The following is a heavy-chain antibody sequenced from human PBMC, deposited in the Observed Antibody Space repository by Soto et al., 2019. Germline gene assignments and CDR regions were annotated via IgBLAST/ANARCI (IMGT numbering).Heavy chain of an antibody. D-gene: IGHD3-22*01. CDR1: GFTFSTYV. Sequence: LXLFCAASGFTFSTYVMHWVRQAPCRGLEWVAVISYDGSDKYYADSVKGRFTISRDSSKNMLYLQMNSLRAEDTAIYYCAKESYYDSSDYNAFDIWGQGTMVTVSS. V-gene: IGHV3-30*18. CDR2: ISYDGSDK. J-gene: IGHJ3*02. CDR3: AKESYYDSSDYNAFDI.